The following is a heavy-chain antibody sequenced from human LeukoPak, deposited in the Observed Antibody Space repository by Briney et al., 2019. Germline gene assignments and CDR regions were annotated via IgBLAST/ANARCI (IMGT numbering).Heavy chain of an antibody. CDR3: AKDGRDTAMVTASDY. Sequence: GGSLRLSCAASGFTFSSYAMSWVRQAPGKGLEWVSAISGSGGSTYYADSVKGRFAISRDNSKNTLYLQMNSLRAEDTAVYYCAKDGRDTAMVTASDYWGQGTLVTVSS. J-gene: IGHJ4*02. V-gene: IGHV3-23*01. CDR1: GFTFSSYA. CDR2: ISGSGGST. D-gene: IGHD5-18*01.